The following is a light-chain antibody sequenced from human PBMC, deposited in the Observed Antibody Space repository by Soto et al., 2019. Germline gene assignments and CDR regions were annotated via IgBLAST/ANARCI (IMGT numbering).Light chain of an antibody. CDR2: QDT. V-gene: IGLV3-1*01. CDR1: KLGIRN. Sequence: SYELTQPPSVSMSPGQTARITCSGDKLGIRNVCWYQQKPGQSPVLLMYQDTKRPSGIPERISGSKSGNTATLTVSGAQTLDEADYYCQAWDSSAVVFGGGTKLTVL. J-gene: IGLJ2*01. CDR3: QAWDSSAVV.